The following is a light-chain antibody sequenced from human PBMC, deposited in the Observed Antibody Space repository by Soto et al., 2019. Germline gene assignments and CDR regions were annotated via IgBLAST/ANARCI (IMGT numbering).Light chain of an antibody. CDR3: QQYYNWPTWT. CDR2: GAS. J-gene: IGKJ1*01. Sequence: VMTQYPASLSMARRQSATQSHSTSHRVSSYLASYQQQPPQPPSLLVYGASSRATGIPDGFSGSGSATDFTLTISRLQNADFAAYSCQQYYNWPTWTFGHGTKVDI. CDR1: HRVSSY. V-gene: IGKV3D-15*01.